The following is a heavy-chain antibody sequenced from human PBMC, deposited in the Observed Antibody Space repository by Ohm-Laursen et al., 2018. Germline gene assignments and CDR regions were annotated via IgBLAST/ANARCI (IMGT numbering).Heavy chain of an antibody. D-gene: IGHD2-21*02. CDR1: GFAFSSYA. V-gene: IGHV3-23*01. Sequence: SLRLSCAASGFAFSSYAISWVRQAPGKGLEWVSAVSGSDGSTYYADSVKGRFTISRDNSKSTMYLQMNSLRAEDTAVYYCAKNRLWVVTASFDCWDQGTLVTVSS. CDR3: AKNRLWVVTASFDC. CDR2: VSGSDGST. J-gene: IGHJ4*02.